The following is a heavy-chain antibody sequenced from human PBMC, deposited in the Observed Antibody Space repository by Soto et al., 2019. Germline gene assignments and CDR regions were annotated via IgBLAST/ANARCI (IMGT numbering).Heavy chain of an antibody. D-gene: IGHD6-13*01. V-gene: IGHV4-30-2*01. Sequence: TLSLTCSVSGGSITSGRSSWNWIRQPPGQGLEWIAYIYHSGSTYYNPSLKSRVTISVDRSKNQFSLKLNSVTAADTAIYYCVRESAASGPNAFETWGTGTRRTVAS. CDR2: IYHSGST. CDR3: VRESAASGPNAFET. CDR1: GGSITSGRSS. J-gene: IGHJ5*02.